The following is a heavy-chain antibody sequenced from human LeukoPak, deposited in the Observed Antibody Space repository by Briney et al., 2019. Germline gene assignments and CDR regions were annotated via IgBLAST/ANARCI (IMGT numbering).Heavy chain of an antibody. D-gene: IGHD1-26*01. CDR1: GFTFSSYS. J-gene: IGHJ4*02. Sequence: GGSLRLSCAASGFTFSSYSMNWVRQAPGKGLEWVSSISSSSYIYYADSVKGRFTISRDNAKNSLYLQMNSLRAEDTAVYYCARGASGSYYTLFDYWGQGTLVTVSS. CDR2: ISSSSYI. CDR3: ARGASGSYYTLFDY. V-gene: IGHV3-21*01.